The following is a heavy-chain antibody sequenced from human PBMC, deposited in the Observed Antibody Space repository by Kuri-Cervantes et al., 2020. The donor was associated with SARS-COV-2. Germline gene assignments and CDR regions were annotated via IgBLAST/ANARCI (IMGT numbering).Heavy chain of an antibody. CDR3: AKDRYSGIHYLYCFDF. J-gene: IGHJ4*02. CDR2: ISGSGGST. D-gene: IGHD5-12*01. Sequence: SLMISRRPSACTFGEYAMSWVRQAPGKGLEWFSAISGSGGSTYYADSVKGRFTISRDNSKNTLYLQMNSLRAEDTAVYYCAKDRYSGIHYLYCFDFWGQRPLVTVSS. CDR1: ACTFGEYA. V-gene: IGHV3-23*01.